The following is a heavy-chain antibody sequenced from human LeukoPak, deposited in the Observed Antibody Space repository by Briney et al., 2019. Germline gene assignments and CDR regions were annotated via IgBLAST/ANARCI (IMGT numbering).Heavy chain of an antibody. CDR3: AREEAMIDY. Sequence: PGGSLRLSCAASGFTFNSYSMNWVRQAPGKGLEWVSYISSSSSSTIYYADSVKGRFTISRDNAKNSLYLQMNSLRAEDTAVYYCAREEAMIDYWGQGTLVTVSS. V-gene: IGHV3-48*01. CDR2: ISSSSSSTI. CDR1: GFTFNSYS. J-gene: IGHJ4*02.